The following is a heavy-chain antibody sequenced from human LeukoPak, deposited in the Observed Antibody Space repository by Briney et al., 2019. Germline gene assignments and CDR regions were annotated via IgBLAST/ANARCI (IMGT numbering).Heavy chain of an antibody. V-gene: IGHV3-33*01. CDR2: IRYDGSNK. J-gene: IGHJ3*02. CDR1: GFTFTSYG. CDR3: ARDRRDIVATTVVGGAFDI. Sequence: PGRSLRLSCAASGFTFTSYGMHWARHPPAKGLEGGAVIRYDGSNKYYADSVKGRFTISRDNSKNTVYLQMNSLRAEDTAVYYCARDRRDIVATTVVGGAFDIWGQGTMVTVSS. D-gene: IGHD5-12*01.